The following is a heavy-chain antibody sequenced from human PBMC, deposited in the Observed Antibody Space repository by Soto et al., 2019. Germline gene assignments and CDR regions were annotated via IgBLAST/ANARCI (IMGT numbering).Heavy chain of an antibody. V-gene: IGHV2-26*01. CDR1: VLPLSNGTPG. CDR3: ALIKDCSRTDCYLASFDP. J-gene: IGHJ5*02. CDR2: IFSNDDK. D-gene: IGHD2-2*01. Sequence: GPTLVNPTETLSLHRTVSVLPLSNGTPGMSWIRQPPGKPLEWLAHIFSNDDKSYSTSLRSRLTISKDTSISQVVLTMTNMDPMDSATYYCALIKDCSRTDCYLASFDPWGQGTLVTVSS.